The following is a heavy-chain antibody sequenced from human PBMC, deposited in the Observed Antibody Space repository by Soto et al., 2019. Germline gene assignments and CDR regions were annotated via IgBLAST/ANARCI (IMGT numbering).Heavy chain of an antibody. J-gene: IGHJ6*02. CDR3: ARDVGVGYDYYDMDV. D-gene: IGHD1-26*01. Sequence: SVKVSFKASGGTFSSYSISWVRPAPGQGLEWMGGIIPIFGTANYAQKFQGRVTITADESTSTAYMELSSRRSEETAVYDCARDVGVGYDYYDMDVWGQGTTVTISS. CDR2: IIPIFGTA. CDR1: GGTFSSYS. V-gene: IGHV1-69*13.